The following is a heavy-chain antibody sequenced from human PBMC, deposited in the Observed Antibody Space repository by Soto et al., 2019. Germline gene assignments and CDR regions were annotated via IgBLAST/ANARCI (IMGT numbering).Heavy chain of an antibody. Sequence: QLQLQESGSGLVKPSQTLSLTCAVSGGSISSGGYSWNWIRQPPGKGLEWIGYIYDSGNTNFNPSLRXRXSXSXYRSKNHFSMNLTSVTAADTAVYYCARGYASGLPGYWGQGILVTVSS. V-gene: IGHV4-30-2*01. CDR1: GGSISSGGYS. J-gene: IGHJ4*02. CDR3: ARGYASGLPGY. CDR2: IYDSGNT. D-gene: IGHD6-19*01.